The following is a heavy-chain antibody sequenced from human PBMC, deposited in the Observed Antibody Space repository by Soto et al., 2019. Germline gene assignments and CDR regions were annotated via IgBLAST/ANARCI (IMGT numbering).Heavy chain of an antibody. Sequence: SETLSLTCTVSGGSISSSSNYCGLIRQPPGKGLEWVGRIYYSGSTYHNPSLKSRDTISVDTSKNHFSLKLRSVIAADTAVYYCASHYDIVGATKAIYYYYYGMDVWGQGTTVT. D-gene: IGHD1-26*01. CDR3: ASHYDIVGATKAIYYYYYGMDV. V-gene: IGHV4-39*02. CDR2: IYYSGST. CDR1: GGSISSSSNY. J-gene: IGHJ6*01.